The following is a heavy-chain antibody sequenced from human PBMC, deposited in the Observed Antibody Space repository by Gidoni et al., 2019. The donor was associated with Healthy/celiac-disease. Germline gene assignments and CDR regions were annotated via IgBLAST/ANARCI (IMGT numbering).Heavy chain of an antibody. CDR2: IYYSGST. CDR3: ARRGSGAAAGTGLVDY. V-gene: IGHV4-39*01. D-gene: IGHD6-13*01. Sequence: QLQLQESGPGLVKPSETLSLTCTVSGGSISSSSSYWGWIRQPPGKGLEWIGSIYYSGSTYYNPSLKSRVTISVDTSKNQFSLKLSSVTAADTAVYYCARRGSGAAAGTGLVDYWGQGTLVTVSS. CDR1: GGSISSSSSY. J-gene: IGHJ4*02.